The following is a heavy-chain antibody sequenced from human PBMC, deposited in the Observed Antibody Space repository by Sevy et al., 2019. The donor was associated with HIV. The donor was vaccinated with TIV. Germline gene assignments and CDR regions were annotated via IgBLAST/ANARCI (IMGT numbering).Heavy chain of an antibody. CDR2: ISHGGSYE. D-gene: IGHD4-17*01. J-gene: IGHJ3*02. CDR1: GFAFRDSA. V-gene: IGHV3-30-3*01. Sequence: GESLKISCGASGFAFRDSAIHWVRQSPGKGLEWVALISHGGSYEYYVDSVKGRFTVSSDRSKNILYLQMDSLRAEDTAVYYCARMVSGGLRWELIKENAFDIWGQGTAVTVSS. CDR3: ARMVSGGLRWELIKENAFDI.